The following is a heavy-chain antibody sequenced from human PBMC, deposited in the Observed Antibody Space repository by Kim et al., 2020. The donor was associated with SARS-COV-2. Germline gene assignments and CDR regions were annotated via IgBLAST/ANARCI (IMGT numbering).Heavy chain of an antibody. V-gene: IGHV3-30*01. Sequence: DGSNQSDAQSVQGRFTIPRDNSKTTLYLQMNSRRAEDTAVYYCARDPGAAWGQGTLVTVSS. CDR3: ARDPGAA. D-gene: IGHD3-10*01. CDR2: DGSNQ. J-gene: IGHJ4*02.